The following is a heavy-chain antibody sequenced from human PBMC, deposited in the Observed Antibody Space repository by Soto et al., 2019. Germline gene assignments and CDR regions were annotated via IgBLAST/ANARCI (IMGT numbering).Heavy chain of an antibody. CDR1: GGSISSGDYY. J-gene: IGHJ4*02. CDR2: IYYSGST. V-gene: IGHV4-30-4*01. Sequence: QVQLQESGPGLVKPSQTLSLTCTVSGGSISSGDYYWSWIRQPPGKGLEWIGYIYYSGSTYYNPSLKSRVTISVATSNNQFSLKLSSVTAADTAVYYCASGDPHYYDSSGYFRYWGQGTLVTVSS. D-gene: IGHD3-22*01. CDR3: ASGDPHYYDSSGYFRY.